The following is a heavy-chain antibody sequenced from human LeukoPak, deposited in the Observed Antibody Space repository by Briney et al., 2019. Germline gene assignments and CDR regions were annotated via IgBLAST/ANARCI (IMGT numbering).Heavy chain of an antibody. CDR1: GYTFTSYG. Sequence: ASVKVSCKASGYTFTSYGISWVRQAPGQGLEWMGWISAYNGNTNYAQKLQGRVTMTTDTSTSTAYMELRSLRSDDTAVYYCARDRRISSGWYPFGYWGQGTLVTVSS. J-gene: IGHJ4*02. V-gene: IGHV1-18*01. CDR2: ISAYNGNT. CDR3: ARDRRISSGWYPFGY. D-gene: IGHD6-19*01.